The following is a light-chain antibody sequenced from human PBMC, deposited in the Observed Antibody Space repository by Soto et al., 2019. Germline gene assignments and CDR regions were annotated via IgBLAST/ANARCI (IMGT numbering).Light chain of an antibody. CDR1: QSVGNY. CDR2: DAS. CDR3: QQYNNWLWT. Sequence: EIVLTQSPATLSLSPGARATLSCRASQSVGNYLAWFQHKPGQAPRLLIYDASNRATGIPARFSGSGSGTEFTLTISSLQSEDFAVYYCQQYNNWLWTFGQGTKVDI. J-gene: IGKJ1*01. V-gene: IGKV3-11*01.